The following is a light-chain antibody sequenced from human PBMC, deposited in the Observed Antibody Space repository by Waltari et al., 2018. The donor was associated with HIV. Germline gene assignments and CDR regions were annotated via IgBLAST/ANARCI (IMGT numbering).Light chain of an antibody. CDR3: QVWDHTSDHPAV. CDR1: NIGSKS. CDR2: DDS. V-gene: IGLV3-21*02. J-gene: IGLJ2*01. Sequence: SYVLTQPPSESVAPRQTARITCGGNNIGSKSVHWYQQKPGQAPVLVVYDDSDRPSGIPGRFSGSNSGNTATLTITRVEAVDEADFYCQVWDHTSDHPAVFGGGTKLTVL.